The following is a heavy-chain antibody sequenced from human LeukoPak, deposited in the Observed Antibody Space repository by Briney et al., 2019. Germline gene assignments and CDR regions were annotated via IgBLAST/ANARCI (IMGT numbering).Heavy chain of an antibody. J-gene: IGHJ4*02. CDR1: GFTFSSYW. D-gene: IGHD3-10*02. V-gene: IGHV3-7*01. CDR3: ARESAYCSGSYCPIDY. CDR2: IKQDGSEK. Sequence: GGSLRLSCAASGFTFSSYWMSWVRQAPGKGLEWVANIKQDGSEKYYVDSVKGRFTISRDNAKNSLYLQMNSLRAEDTAVYYCARESAYCSGSYCPIDYWGQGTLVTVSS.